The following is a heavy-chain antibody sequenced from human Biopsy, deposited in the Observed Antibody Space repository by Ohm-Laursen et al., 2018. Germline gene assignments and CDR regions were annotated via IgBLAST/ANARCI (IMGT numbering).Heavy chain of an antibody. V-gene: IGHV4-39*01. CDR3: ARHDLSDFWSGYPNFFDR. D-gene: IGHD3-3*01. CDR1: GGSISRSSYY. J-gene: IGHJ5*02. Sequence: GTLSLTCTVTGGSISRSSYYWGWIRQTPGKGLEWIGTVYYSGTTYDNPSLKNRVIISVDTSKNQFSLSLKTVTAADTAVYYCARHDLSDFWSGYPNFFDRWGQGTLVTVSS. CDR2: VYYSGTT.